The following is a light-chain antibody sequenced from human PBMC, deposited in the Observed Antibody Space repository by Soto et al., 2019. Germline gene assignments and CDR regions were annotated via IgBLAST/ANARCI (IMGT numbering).Light chain of an antibody. Sequence: IVMTQSPATLSVSPGERATLSCRASQSVSSNLAWYQQKPGQAPRLLIYGASTGATGIPARFSGSGSGTDFTLTISSLQPEDFATYYCQQSFSTPTFGQGTRLEIK. CDR1: QSVSSN. CDR3: QQSFSTPT. V-gene: IGKV3-15*01. CDR2: GAS. J-gene: IGKJ5*01.